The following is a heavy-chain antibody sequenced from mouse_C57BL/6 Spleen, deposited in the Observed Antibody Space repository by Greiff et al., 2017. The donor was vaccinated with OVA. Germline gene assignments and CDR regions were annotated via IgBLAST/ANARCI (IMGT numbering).Heavy chain of an antibody. CDR2: INPYNGGT. V-gene: IGHV1-19*01. Sequence: VQLQQSGPVLVKPGASVKMSCKASGYTLTDYYMNWVKQSHGKSLEWIGVINPYNGGTSYNQKFKGKATLTVDKSSSTAYMELNSLTSEDSAVYYCARSGSSLTYWGQGTLVTVSA. CDR3: ARSGSSLTY. CDR1: GYTLTDYY. D-gene: IGHD1-1*01. J-gene: IGHJ3*01.